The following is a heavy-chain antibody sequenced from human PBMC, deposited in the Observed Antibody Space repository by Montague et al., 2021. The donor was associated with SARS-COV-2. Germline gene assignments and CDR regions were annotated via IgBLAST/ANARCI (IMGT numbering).Heavy chain of an antibody. D-gene: IGHD6-19*01. CDR2: IYYSGST. CDR3: ARGSGWMGNAFDI. V-gene: IGHV4-59*01. CDR1: GGSISSYY. J-gene: IGHJ3*02. Sequence: SETLSLTCTVSGGSISSYYCSWIRQPPGKGLEWIGYIYYSGSTNYNSYLKSRVTISVDMSKNQFSLKLSSVTAADTAVYYCARGSGWMGNAFDIWGQGTMVTVSS.